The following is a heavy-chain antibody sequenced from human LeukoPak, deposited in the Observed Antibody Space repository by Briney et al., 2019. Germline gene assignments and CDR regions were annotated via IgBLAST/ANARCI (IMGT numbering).Heavy chain of an antibody. D-gene: IGHD3-10*01. CDR3: ARVWFGEFAYFDY. J-gene: IGHJ4*02. V-gene: IGHV3-53*01. Sequence: GGSLRLSCAASGFTFSSYAMSWVRQAPGMGLEWVSVIYSGGSTYYADSVKGRFTISRDNSKNTLYLQMNSLRAEDTAVYYCARVWFGEFAYFDYWGQGTLVTVSS. CDR2: IYSGGST. CDR1: GFTFSSYA.